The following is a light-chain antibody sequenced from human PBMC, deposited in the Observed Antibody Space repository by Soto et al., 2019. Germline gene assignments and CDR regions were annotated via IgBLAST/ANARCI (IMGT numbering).Light chain of an antibody. Sequence: IQLTQSPSSLSASVGDRVTITCRASQGISSYLGWYQQKPGKAPNLLIYDASTLHSGVPSRFSGSGSGTDFTLTISCLQSEDFATYYCQQYYSYPWTFGQGTKVDIK. CDR3: QQYYSYPWT. V-gene: IGKV1-9*01. CDR2: DAS. J-gene: IGKJ1*01. CDR1: QGISSY.